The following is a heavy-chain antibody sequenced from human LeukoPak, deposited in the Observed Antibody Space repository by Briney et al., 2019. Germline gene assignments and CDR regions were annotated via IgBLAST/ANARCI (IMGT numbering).Heavy chain of an antibody. D-gene: IGHD1-1*01. CDR2: ISSSSSTI. CDR1: GFTFSSYS. V-gene: IGHV3-48*01. CDR3: AKDGVLLELRSVRSRVDAFDI. J-gene: IGHJ3*02. Sequence: PGGTLRLSCAASGFTFSSYSMNWVRQAPGKGLEWVSYISSSSSTIYYADSVKGRFTISRDNSKNTLYLQMNSLRAEDTAVYYCAKDGVLLELRSVRSRVDAFDIWGQGTMVTVSS.